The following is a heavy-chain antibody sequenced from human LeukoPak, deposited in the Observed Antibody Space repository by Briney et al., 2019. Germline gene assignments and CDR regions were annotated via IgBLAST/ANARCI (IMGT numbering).Heavy chain of an antibody. D-gene: IGHD1-7*01. V-gene: IGHV1-3*01. CDR2: INAGNGNT. Sequence: ASVKVSCKASGYTFTSYAMHWVRQAPGQRLEWMGWINAGNGNTKYSQKFQGRVTITRDTSASTAYMELSSLRSEDTAVYYCARHWNYQDYYYYGMDVWGQGTTVTVSS. CDR3: ARHWNYQDYYYYGMDV. CDR1: GYTFTSYA. J-gene: IGHJ6*02.